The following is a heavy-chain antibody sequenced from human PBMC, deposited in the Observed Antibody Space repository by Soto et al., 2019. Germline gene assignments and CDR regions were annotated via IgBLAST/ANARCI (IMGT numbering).Heavy chain of an antibody. CDR1: GYTFTSYG. V-gene: IGHV1-18*01. CDR3: ARSKGVGMFYGDYGPGYFDY. D-gene: IGHD4-17*01. CDR2: ISAYNGNT. J-gene: IGHJ4*02. Sequence: ASVKVSCKASGYTFTSYGISWVRQAPGQGLEWMGWISAYNGNTNYAQKLQGRVTMTTDTSTSTAYMELRSLRSDDTAVYYCARSKGVGMFYGDYGPGYFDYWGQGTLVTVSS.